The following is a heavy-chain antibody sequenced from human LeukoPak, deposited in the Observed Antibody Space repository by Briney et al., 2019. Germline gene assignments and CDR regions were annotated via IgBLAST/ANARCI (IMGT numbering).Heavy chain of an antibody. CDR3: ARDVSGGATYDY. D-gene: IGHD2-21*01. CDR1: RDSISSYY. Sequence: SETLSLTCTVSRDSISSYYWSWVQQPPGKGLEWVGYIYYTGSANYNPSLKSRVSISIDTSKNQFSLKLSSVTAADTAVYYCARDVSGGATYDYWGQGTLVTVSS. V-gene: IGHV4-59*12. J-gene: IGHJ4*02. CDR2: IYYTGSA.